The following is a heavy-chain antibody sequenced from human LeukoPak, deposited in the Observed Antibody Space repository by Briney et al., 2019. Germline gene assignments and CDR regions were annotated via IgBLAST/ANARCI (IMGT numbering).Heavy chain of an antibody. CDR2: ISGGGGTT. D-gene: IGHD4-17*01. CDR3: ARDYADYVGYFFFDY. CDR1: GFTFNNYA. V-gene: IGHV3-23*01. J-gene: IGHJ4*02. Sequence: GGSLRLSCAASGFTFNNYAMNWVRQAPGKGLEWVSSISGGGGTTYYADSARGRFTISRDNSQNTLYLQMNSLRAEDTAVYYCARDYADYVGYFFFDYWGQGTLVTVSS.